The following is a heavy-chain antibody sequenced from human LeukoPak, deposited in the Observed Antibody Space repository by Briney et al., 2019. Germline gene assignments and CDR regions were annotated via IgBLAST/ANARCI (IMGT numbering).Heavy chain of an antibody. J-gene: IGHJ4*02. CDR1: RFTFSSYW. Sequence: PGGSLRLSCAASRFTFSSYWMTWVRQAPGRGLEWVANINQHRGEKHYVDSVQGRFTISRDNAKNSLYLQMNSLRAEDTAVYYCARDVGYDSSGSYPYYFDYWGLGTLVTVSS. D-gene: IGHD3-22*01. V-gene: IGHV3-7*05. CDR3: ARDVGYDSSGSYPYYFDY. CDR2: INQHRGEK.